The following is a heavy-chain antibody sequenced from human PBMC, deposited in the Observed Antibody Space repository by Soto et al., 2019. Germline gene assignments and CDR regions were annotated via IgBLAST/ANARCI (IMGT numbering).Heavy chain of an antibody. Sequence: GGSLRLSCAASGFTFSSYGMHWVRQAPGKGLEWVAVIWYDGSNKYYADSVKGRFTISRDNSKNTLYLQMNSLRAEDTAVYYCAREIVVVPAARPWDYWGQGTLVTVSS. CDR3: AREIVVVPAARPWDY. J-gene: IGHJ4*02. V-gene: IGHV3-33*01. CDR1: GFTFSSYG. CDR2: IWYDGSNK. D-gene: IGHD2-2*01.